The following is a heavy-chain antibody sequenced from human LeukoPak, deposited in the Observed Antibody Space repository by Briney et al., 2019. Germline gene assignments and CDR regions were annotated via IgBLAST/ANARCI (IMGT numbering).Heavy chain of an antibody. J-gene: IGHJ5*02. V-gene: IGHV4-59*01. Sequence: SETLSLTCAVSGGSISSYYWSWIRQPPGKGLEWIGYIYYSGSTNYNPSLKSRVTISVDTSKNQFSLKLSSVTAADTAVYYCARQKQGRYFDWLTNWFDPWGQGTLVTVSS. CDR3: ARQKQGRYFDWLTNWFDP. CDR2: IYYSGST. CDR1: GGSISSYY. D-gene: IGHD3-9*01.